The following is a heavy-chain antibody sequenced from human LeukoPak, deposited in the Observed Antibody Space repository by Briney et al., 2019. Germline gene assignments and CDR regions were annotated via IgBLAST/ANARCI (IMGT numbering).Heavy chain of an antibody. J-gene: IGHJ4*02. D-gene: IGHD3-22*01. Sequence: GASVKVSCKASGRTFSSYAIIWVRQAPGQGLEWMGRIIPILGIANYAQKFQGRVTITADKSTSTAYMELSSLRSEDTAVYYCARTPDSSGYYEFDYWGQGTLVTVSS. CDR1: GRTFSSYA. CDR3: ARTPDSSGYYEFDY. V-gene: IGHV1-69*04. CDR2: IIPILGIA.